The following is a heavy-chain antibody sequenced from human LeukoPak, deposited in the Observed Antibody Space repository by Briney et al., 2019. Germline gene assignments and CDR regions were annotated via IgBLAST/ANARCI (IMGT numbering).Heavy chain of an antibody. J-gene: IGHJ4*02. CDR1: GFTFSSYG. CDR3: AKHSGSYFIYYVDS. D-gene: IGHD1-26*01. CDR2: ISGSAYNT. Sequence: PGRSLRLSCAASGFTFSSYGMSWVRQAPGKGLEWVSTISGSAYNTYYADSVKGRFTVSRDNSANTLYLQMNSLRADDTALYYCAKHSGSYFIYYVDSWGQGTLVSVSS. V-gene: IGHV3-23*01.